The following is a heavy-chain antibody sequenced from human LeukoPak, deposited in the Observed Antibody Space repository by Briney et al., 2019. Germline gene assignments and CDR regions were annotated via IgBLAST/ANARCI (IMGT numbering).Heavy chain of an antibody. CDR3: AKDPYSGSYWGSYYFDY. CDR1: GFTFSSYA. V-gene: IGHV3-23*01. D-gene: IGHD1-26*01. J-gene: IGHJ4*02. CDR2: ISGSGGST. Sequence: GGSLRLSCAASGFTFSSYAMSWVRQAPGKGLEWVSAISGSGGSTYYADSVKGRFTISRDNSKNTLYLQMNSLRAEDTAVYYCAKDPYSGSYWGSYYFDYWGQGTLVTVFS.